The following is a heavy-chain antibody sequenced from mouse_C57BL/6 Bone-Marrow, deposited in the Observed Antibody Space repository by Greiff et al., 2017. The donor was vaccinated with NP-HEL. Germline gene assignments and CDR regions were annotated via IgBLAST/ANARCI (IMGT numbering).Heavy chain of an antibody. CDR3: ARSYGSSYAMDY. Sequence: EVQLVESGGGLVQPGGSLSLSCAASGFTFTDYYMSWVRQPPGKALEWLGFIINKAIGYTTEYSASVKGRFTISRENTQSILYIQMNALRAEDSATYYCARSYGSSYAMDYWGQGTSVTVSS. CDR1: GFTFTDYY. CDR2: IINKAIGYTT. D-gene: IGHD1-1*01. J-gene: IGHJ4*01. V-gene: IGHV7-3*01.